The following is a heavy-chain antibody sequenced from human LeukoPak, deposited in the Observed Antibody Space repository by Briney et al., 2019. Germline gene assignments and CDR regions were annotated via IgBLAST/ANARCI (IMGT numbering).Heavy chain of an antibody. CDR2: IYYSGST. CDR1: GGSISSYY. CDR3: AGGPGYCSGGSCYNYGMDV. J-gene: IGHJ6*02. Sequence: TTSETLSLTCTVSGGSISSYYWSWLRQPPGKGLEWIGYIYYSGSTNYNPSLKSRVTISVDTSKNQFSLKLSSVTAADTAVYYCAGGPGYCSGGSCYNYGMDVWGQGTTVTVSS. V-gene: IGHV4-59*01. D-gene: IGHD2-15*01.